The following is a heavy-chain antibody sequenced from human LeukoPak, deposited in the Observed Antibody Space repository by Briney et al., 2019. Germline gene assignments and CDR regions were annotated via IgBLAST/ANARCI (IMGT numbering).Heavy chain of an antibody. D-gene: IGHD5-24*01. Sequence: SVTVSFKASGGTFSSYAISWVRQAPGQGLEWMGRIISFFRIANYAQKFQGRVTITADKSTSTAYMELSSLRSENTAVYYCARDLTRDGYNHDIRYGMDVWGQGTTVTVSS. CDR2: IISFFRIA. V-gene: IGHV1-69*10. J-gene: IGHJ6*02. CDR3: ARDLTRDGYNHDIRYGMDV. CDR1: GGTFSSYA.